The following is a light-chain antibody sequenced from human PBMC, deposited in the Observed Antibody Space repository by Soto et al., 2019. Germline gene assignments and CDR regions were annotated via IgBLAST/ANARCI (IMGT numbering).Light chain of an antibody. Sequence: QSALTQPPSASGSPGQSVTISCTGTSSDVGGYNFVSWYQQLPDKAPKLVIYEVSKRPSGVPDRFSGSKSGNTASLTVSGLQAEDEADYYCSSYAGSNNLGVFGGGTKLTVL. CDR2: EVS. CDR1: SSDVGGYNF. V-gene: IGLV2-8*01. J-gene: IGLJ2*01. CDR3: SSYAGSNNLGV.